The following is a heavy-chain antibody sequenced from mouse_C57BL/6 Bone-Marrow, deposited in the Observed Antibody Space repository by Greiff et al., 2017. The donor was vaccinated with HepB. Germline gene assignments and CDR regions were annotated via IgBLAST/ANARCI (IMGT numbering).Heavy chain of an antibody. D-gene: IGHD2-4*01. CDR3: ARGGLRHYAMDY. CDR2: ISSGSSTI. V-gene: IGHV5-17*01. CDR1: GFTFSDYG. Sequence: EVQLVESGGGLVKPGGSLKLSCAASGFTFSDYGMHWVRQAPEKGLEWVAYISSGSSTIYYADTVKGRFTISRDNAKNTLFLQMTSLRSEDTAMYYCARGGLRHYAMDYWGQGTSVTVSS. J-gene: IGHJ4*01.